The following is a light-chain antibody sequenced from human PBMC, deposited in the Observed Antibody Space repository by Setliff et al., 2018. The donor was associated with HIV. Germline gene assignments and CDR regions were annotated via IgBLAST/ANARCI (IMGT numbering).Light chain of an antibody. CDR2: EVN. J-gene: IGLJ2*01. CDR1: NSDVGAYNY. Sequence: QSVLTQPRSVSGSPGQSVAISCTGTNSDVGAYNYVSWYQQPPGKVPKLIIYEVNKRPSGVPDRFSGSKSGNAASLTISGLQADDEADYYCCSHAGSYTLVFGGGTKGTVL. V-gene: IGLV2-11*01. CDR3: CSHAGSYTLV.